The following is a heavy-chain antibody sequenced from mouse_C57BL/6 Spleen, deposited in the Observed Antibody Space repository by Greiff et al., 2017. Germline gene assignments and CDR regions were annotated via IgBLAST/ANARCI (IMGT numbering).Heavy chain of an antibody. CDR3: AREGGNGYAMDY. Sequence: EVQLVESGPELVKPGDSVKISCKASGYSFTGYFMNWVMQSHGKSLEWIGRINPYNGDTFYNQKFKGKATLTVDKSSSTAHMELRSLTSEDSAVYYCAREGGNGYAMDYWGQGTSVTVSS. V-gene: IGHV1-20*01. CDR2: INPYNGDT. CDR1: GYSFTGYF. J-gene: IGHJ4*01. D-gene: IGHD2-1*01.